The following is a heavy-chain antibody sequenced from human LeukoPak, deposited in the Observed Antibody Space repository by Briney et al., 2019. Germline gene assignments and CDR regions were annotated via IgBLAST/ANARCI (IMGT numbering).Heavy chain of an antibody. Sequence: PSETLSLTCAVYGGSFSGYLWSWIRQPPGKGLEWIGEISHSGSTNYNPSLKSRVTISVDTSKNQFSLKLSSVTAADTAVYYCARVGWLRTFGRSYYFDYWGQGTLVTVSS. J-gene: IGHJ4*02. V-gene: IGHV4-34*01. CDR1: GGSFSGYL. CDR2: ISHSGST. D-gene: IGHD5-12*01. CDR3: ARVGWLRTFGRSYYFDY.